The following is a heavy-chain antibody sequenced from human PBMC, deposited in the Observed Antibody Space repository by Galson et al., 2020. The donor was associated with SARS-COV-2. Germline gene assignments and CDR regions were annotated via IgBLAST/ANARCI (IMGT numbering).Heavy chain of an antibody. Sequence: SETLSLTCTVSGGSVSSGSYYWSWIRQPPGKGLEWLGYIYYSGSTNYNPSLKSRVTISVDTSKNQFSLKLSSVTAADTAVYYCAPLPRVPAAMETDWGQGTLVTVSS. J-gene: IGHJ4*02. CDR3: APLPRVPAAMETD. V-gene: IGHV4-61*01. D-gene: IGHD2-2*01. CDR1: GGSVSSGSYY. CDR2: IYYSGST.